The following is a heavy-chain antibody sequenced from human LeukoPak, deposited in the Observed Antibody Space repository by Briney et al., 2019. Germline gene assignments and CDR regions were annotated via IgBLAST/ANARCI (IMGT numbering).Heavy chain of an antibody. CDR3: ARDSSSWYGGWFDP. J-gene: IGHJ5*02. Sequence: SETLSLSCAVYGGACSGYYWSWIRQPPGKVLEWIGEINHSGSTNYNPSLKSRVTISVDTSKNQFSLKLSSVTAADTAVYYCARDSSSWYGGWFDPWGQATLVTVSS. D-gene: IGHD6-13*01. CDR2: INHSGST. CDR1: GGACSGYY. V-gene: IGHV4-34*01.